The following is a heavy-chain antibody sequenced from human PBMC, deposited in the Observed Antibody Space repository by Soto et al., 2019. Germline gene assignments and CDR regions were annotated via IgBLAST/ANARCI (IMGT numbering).Heavy chain of an antibody. Sequence: GGSLRLSCAASGFIFSNAWMSWVRQAPGKGLEWVGRIKSKTDGGTTDYAAPVKGRFTISRDDSKNTLYLQMNSLKTEDTAVYYCTTAVRGYGGYAQYYFAYWGQGTLVTVSS. D-gene: IGHD5-12*01. CDR3: TTAVRGYGGYAQYYFAY. J-gene: IGHJ4*02. V-gene: IGHV3-15*01. CDR2: IKSKTDGGTT. CDR1: GFIFSNAW.